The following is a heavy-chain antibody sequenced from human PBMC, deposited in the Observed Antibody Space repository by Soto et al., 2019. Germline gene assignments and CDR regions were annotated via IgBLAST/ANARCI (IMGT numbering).Heavy chain of an antibody. Sequence: SETLSLTCTVSGGSISSYYWSWIRQPPGKGLEWIGYIYYSGSTNYNPSLKSRVTKDTSKNQVVLTMTNMDPVDTATYYCAHTLVVVAAIDYWGQGTLVTVSS. J-gene: IGHJ4*02. V-gene: IGHV4-59*01. CDR2: IYYSGST. CDR1: GGSISSYY. CDR3: AHTLVVVAAIDY. D-gene: IGHD2-15*01.